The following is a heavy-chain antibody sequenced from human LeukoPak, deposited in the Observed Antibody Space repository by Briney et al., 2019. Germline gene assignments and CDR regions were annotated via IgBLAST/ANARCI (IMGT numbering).Heavy chain of an antibody. CDR1: GYTFTGYY. CDR3: ARDLGGVRGVSQIDP. V-gene: IGHV1-18*04. J-gene: IGHJ5*02. CDR2: ISAYNGNT. Sequence: GASVKVSCKASGYTFTGYYMHWVRQAPGQGLEWMGWISAYNGNTNYAQKLQGRVTMTTDTSTSTAYMELRSLRSDDTAVYYCARDLGGVRGVSQIDPWGQGTLVTVSS. D-gene: IGHD3-10*01.